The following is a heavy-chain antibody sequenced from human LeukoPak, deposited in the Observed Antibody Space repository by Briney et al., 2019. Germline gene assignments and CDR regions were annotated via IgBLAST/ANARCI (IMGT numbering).Heavy chain of an antibody. CDR1: GFTFSSYG. CDR2: IWYDGSNK. D-gene: IGHD3-22*01. CDR3: AKNDSSGYYYVGNFDY. V-gene: IGHV3-33*06. Sequence: EGSLRLSCAASGFTFSSYGMHWVRQAPGKGLEWVAVIWYDGSNKYYADSVKGRFTISRDNSKNTLYQQMNSLRAEDTAVYYCAKNDSSGYYYVGNFDYWGQGTLVTVSS. J-gene: IGHJ4*02.